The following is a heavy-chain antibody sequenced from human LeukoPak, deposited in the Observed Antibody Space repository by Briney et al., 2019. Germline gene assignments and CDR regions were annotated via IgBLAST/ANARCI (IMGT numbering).Heavy chain of an antibody. CDR2: ISAYNGNT. J-gene: IGHJ4*02. V-gene: IGHV1-18*04. CDR3: ARDDDILTGYSPDY. CDR1: GYTFTSYG. D-gene: IGHD3-9*01. Sequence: EASVKVSCRASGYTFTSYGISWVRQAPGQGLEWMGWISAYNGNTNYVQKLQGRVTMTTDTSTSTAYMELRSLRSDDTAVYYCARDDDILTGYSPDYWGQGTLVTVSS.